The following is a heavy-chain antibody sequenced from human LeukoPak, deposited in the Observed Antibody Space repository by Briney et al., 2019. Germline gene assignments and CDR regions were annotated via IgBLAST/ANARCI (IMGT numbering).Heavy chain of an antibody. CDR1: GFTFSSYS. V-gene: IGHV3-21*01. D-gene: IGHD5-24*01. Sequence: GGSLRLSCAASGFTFSSYSMNWVRQAPGKGLEWVSSISSSSSYIYYADSVKGRFTISRDNAKNSLYLQMNSLRAEDTAVYYCARFEDGYNDWFDYWGQGTLVTVSS. CDR3: ARFEDGYNDWFDY. J-gene: IGHJ4*02. CDR2: ISSSSSYI.